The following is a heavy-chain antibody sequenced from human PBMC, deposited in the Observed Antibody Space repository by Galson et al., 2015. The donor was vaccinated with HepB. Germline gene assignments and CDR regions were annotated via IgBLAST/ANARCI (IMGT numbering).Heavy chain of an antibody. Sequence: SVKVSCKASGYTFTSYGISWVRQAPGQGLEWMGWISAYNGNTNYAQKLQGRVTMTTDTSTSTAYMELRSLRSDDTAVYYCARDQPRFFANWGYVGRSDAFDIWGQGTMVTVSS. CDR1: GYTFTSYG. J-gene: IGHJ3*02. CDR2: ISAYNGNT. V-gene: IGHV1-18*01. CDR3: ARDQPRFFANWGYVGRSDAFDI. D-gene: IGHD7-27*01.